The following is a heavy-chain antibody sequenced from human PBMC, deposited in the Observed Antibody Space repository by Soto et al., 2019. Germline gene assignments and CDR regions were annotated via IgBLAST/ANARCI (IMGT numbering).Heavy chain of an antibody. V-gene: IGHV1-69*13. CDR3: ARNYIVVVPAARLGWFDP. J-gene: IGHJ5*02. CDR1: GGTFSSYA. D-gene: IGHD2-2*01. Sequence: GASVKVSCKASGGTFSSYAISWVRQAPGQGLEWMGGIIPIFGTANYAQKFQGRVTITADESTSTAYMELSSLRSEDTAVYYCARNYIVVVPAARLGWFDPWGQGTLVTVSS. CDR2: IIPIFGTA.